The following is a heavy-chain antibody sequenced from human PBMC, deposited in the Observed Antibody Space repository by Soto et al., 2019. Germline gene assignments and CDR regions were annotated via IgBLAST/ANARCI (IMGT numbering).Heavy chain of an antibody. CDR3: ARGINSAIDI. Sequence: QVQLQQSGPGLVKPSQTLSLTCVISGDSVSSNNVAWNWHRQSPSRGLEWLGRTYYRSKWYNNYAVSVKSRPTINADTANNKFSLQVASVTPEYTAVYYCARGINSAIDIRGQGTMVTVS. CDR1: GDSVSSNNVA. CDR2: TYYRSKWYN. V-gene: IGHV6-1*01. J-gene: IGHJ3*02. D-gene: IGHD1-1*01.